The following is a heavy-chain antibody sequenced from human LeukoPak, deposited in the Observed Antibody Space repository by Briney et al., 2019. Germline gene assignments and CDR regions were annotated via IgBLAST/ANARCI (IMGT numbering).Heavy chain of an antibody. Sequence: GGSLRLSCAASGFTFSSYSMNWVRQAPGKGLEWVGRIKSEIDGGTTDYAAPVKGRFTISRDDSKDTLYLQMNSLKTEDTAVYYCTTDAPYYYGSGTKTDAFDLWGQGTMVTVSS. V-gene: IGHV3-15*01. CDR2: IKSEIDGGTT. J-gene: IGHJ3*01. CDR1: GFTFSSYS. D-gene: IGHD3-10*01. CDR3: TTDAPYYYGSGTKTDAFDL.